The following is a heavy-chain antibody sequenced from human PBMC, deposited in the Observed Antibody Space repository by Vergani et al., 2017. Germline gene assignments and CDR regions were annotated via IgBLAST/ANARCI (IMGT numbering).Heavy chain of an antibody. J-gene: IGHJ5*02. V-gene: IGHV3-30*02. CDR1: GFTFNYYG. CDR2: RRPDGNDE. CDR3: VRGGRGDHGDFWSRLGP. D-gene: IGHD3-3*01. Sequence: QVQLVESGGGVVQTGRSLRLSCTASGFTFNYYGVHWVRQAPGKGLEWVAFRRPDGNDEYYADSVKGRFSIYKDNTVDMLSLQMNSLRPDDTAVYYCVRGGRGDHGDFWSRLGPWGQGTRVIVSS.